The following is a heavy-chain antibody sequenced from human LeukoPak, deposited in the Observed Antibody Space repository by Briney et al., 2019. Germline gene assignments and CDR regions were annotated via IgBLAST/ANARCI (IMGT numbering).Heavy chain of an antibody. V-gene: IGHV4-34*01. CDR1: GGSFSGYY. Sequence: SETLSLTCAVYGGSFSGYYWSWIRQPPGKGLEWIWEINHSGSTNYNPSLKSRVTISVDTSKNQSSLKLGSVTDADTAVYYCASRNWFDPWGQGTLITVSS. CDR2: INHSGST. J-gene: IGHJ5*02. CDR3: ASRNWFDP.